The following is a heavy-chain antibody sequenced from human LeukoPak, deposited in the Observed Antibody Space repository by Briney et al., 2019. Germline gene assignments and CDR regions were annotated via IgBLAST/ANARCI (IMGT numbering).Heavy chain of an antibody. CDR3: ARDGGRRYCSSTSCYSWFDP. V-gene: IGHV1-8*01. J-gene: IGHJ5*02. CDR2: MNPNSGNT. Sequence: GASVKVSCKASGYTFTSYDINWVRQATGQGLEWMGWMNPNSGNTGYAQKFQGRVTITADKSTSTAYMELSSLRSEDTAVYYCARDGGRRYCSSTSCYSWFDPWGQGTLVTVSS. CDR1: GYTFTSYD. D-gene: IGHD2-2*02.